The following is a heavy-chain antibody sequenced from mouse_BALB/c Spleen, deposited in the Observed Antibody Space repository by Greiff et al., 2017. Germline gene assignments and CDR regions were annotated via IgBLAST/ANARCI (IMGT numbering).Heavy chain of an antibody. CDR2: IWAGGST. J-gene: IGHJ4*01. Sequence: VHLVESGPGLVAPSQSLSITCTVSGFSLTSYGVHWVRQPPGKGLEWLGVIWAGGSTNYNSALMSRLSISKDNSKSQVFLKMNSLQTDDTAMYYSASPYYDYVYYAMDYWGQGTSVTVSS. V-gene: IGHV2-9*02. CDR3: ASPYYDYVYYAMDY. D-gene: IGHD2-4*01. CDR1: GFSLTSYG.